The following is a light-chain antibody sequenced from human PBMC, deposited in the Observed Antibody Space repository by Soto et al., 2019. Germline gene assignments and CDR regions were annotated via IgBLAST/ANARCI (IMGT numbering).Light chain of an antibody. CDR1: QRITTY. V-gene: IGKV1-39*01. Sequence: IHMTQSPSSLSASVGDRVTITCRASQRITTYLNWYQQKPEKAPKLLISTAATLQGGVPSRFSGSGSGTDFTLTITTLQPEDFATYFCQQSYSTPYTFGQGTKLEIK. CDR2: TAA. J-gene: IGKJ2*01. CDR3: QQSYSTPYT.